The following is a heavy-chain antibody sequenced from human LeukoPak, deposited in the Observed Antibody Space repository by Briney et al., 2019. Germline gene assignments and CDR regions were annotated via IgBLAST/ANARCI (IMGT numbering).Heavy chain of an antibody. CDR1: GFIFTNYF. V-gene: IGHV3-7*01. CDR3: ATDRGWRTSGYYLYYFEY. Sequence: GGSLRLSCAASGFIFTNYFVSWVRQAPGKGLEWVASIKHDGSEKYYVDSVRGRFTISRDNTMNSLYLQMSSLRAEDTAVYYCATDRGWRTSGYYLYYFEYWGQGTLVTFSS. D-gene: IGHD3-3*01. CDR2: IKHDGSEK. J-gene: IGHJ4*02.